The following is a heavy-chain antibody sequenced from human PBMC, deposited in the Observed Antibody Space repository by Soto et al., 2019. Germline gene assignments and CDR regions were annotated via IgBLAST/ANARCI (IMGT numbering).Heavy chain of an antibody. D-gene: IGHD7-27*01. V-gene: IGHV3-23*01. CDR2: ISGSGGGK. J-gene: IGHJ4*02. CDR1: GFTFSTSA. CDR3: ARNWGIFEY. Sequence: EVPLLESGGGLVQPGGSLRLSCEASGFTFSTSAMSWVRQAPGKGLEWVSTISGSGGGKYYADSVNGRFTISVDNSKNTLFLQMNSLRAEDTALYYCARNWGIFEYWGQGTLITVSS.